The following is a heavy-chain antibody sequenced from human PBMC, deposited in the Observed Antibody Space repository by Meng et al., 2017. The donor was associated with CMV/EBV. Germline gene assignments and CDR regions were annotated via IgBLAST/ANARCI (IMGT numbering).Heavy chain of an antibody. D-gene: IGHD1-26*01. J-gene: IGHJ4*02. CDR3: AREGNTGIVGAGDY. CDR1: GFTFSSYW. Sequence: GESLKISCAASGFTFSSYWMHWVRQAPGKGLVWVSRINSDGSSTSYADSVKGRFTISRDNAKNTLYLQMNSLRAEDTAVYYYAREGNTGIVGAGDYWGQGTLVTVSS. V-gene: IGHV3-74*01. CDR2: INSDGSST.